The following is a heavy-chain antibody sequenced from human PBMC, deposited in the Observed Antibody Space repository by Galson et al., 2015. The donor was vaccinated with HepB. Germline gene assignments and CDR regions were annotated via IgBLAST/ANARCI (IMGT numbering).Heavy chain of an antibody. CDR2: IIPIFGTS. CDR1: GGTFSSYA. V-gene: IGHV1-69*13. Sequence: SVKVSCKASGGTFSSYAISWVRQAPGQGLEWMGGIIPIFGTSNYAQKFQGRVTITADESTSTAYVKVSRLRSEDTAVYYCARAYSGRIKRQYCSNTGCYDYYYYMDVWGKGTTVTVSS. D-gene: IGHD2-2*01. J-gene: IGHJ6*03. CDR3: ARAYSGRIKRQYCSNTGCYDYYYYMDV.